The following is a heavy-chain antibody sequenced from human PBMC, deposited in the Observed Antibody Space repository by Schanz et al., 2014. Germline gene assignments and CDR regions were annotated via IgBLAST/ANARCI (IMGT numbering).Heavy chain of an antibody. CDR1: GYTFTNFF. J-gene: IGHJ4*02. CDR2: INPIGGST. CDR3: ARSGSSNWYCFDY. Sequence: QVHLVQSGAEVHKPGASLKISCKASGYTFTNFFLHWVRQAPGQGLEWMGIINPIGGSTTYAQKFRGAVTLTTDTSTDTAYLELTSLRSEDTAVYYCARSGSSNWYCFDYWGQGTLVTVSS. D-gene: IGHD6-13*01. V-gene: IGHV1-46*01.